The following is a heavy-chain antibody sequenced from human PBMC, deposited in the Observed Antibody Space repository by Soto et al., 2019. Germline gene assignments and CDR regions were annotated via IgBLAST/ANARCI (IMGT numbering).Heavy chain of an antibody. CDR3: AKDNLPMVRGIFDY. CDR2: ISGSGGST. Sequence: GSLRLPCAASRFTFSSYAMSWVRQAPGKGLEWVSAISGSGGSTYYADSVKGRFTISRDNSKNTLYLQMNSLRAEDTAVYYCAKDNLPMVRGIFDYWGQGTLVTVSS. D-gene: IGHD3-10*01. J-gene: IGHJ4*02. CDR1: RFTFSSYA. V-gene: IGHV3-23*01.